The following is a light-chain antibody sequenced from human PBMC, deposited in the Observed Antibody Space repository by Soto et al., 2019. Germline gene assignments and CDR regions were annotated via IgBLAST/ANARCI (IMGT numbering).Light chain of an antibody. V-gene: IGLV2-14*03. CDR3: SSYTCSSSPLV. Sequence: QSVLTQPASVSGSPGQSITISCTGTSSDVGGYNYVSWYQQHQGKAPKLIIYDVTNRPSRDADRFSGSKSGNMASPTISGLQADVGTDYYCSSYTCSSSPLVFGTGTKVTV. CDR2: DVT. CDR1: SSDVGGYNY. J-gene: IGLJ1*01.